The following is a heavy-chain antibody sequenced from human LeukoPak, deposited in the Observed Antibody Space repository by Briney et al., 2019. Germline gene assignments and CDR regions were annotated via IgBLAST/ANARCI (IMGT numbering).Heavy chain of an antibody. CDR2: IKWNGGST. Sequence: GGSLRLSCAASGFTFDDYAMSWVRQAPGKGLEWVSGIKWNGGSTGYADSVKGRFTISRDNAKNSLYLQMNSLRAEDTALYYCARVSDSSGYYPIDYWGQGTLDTVSS. CDR3: ARVSDSSGYYPIDY. CDR1: GFTFDDYA. V-gene: IGHV3-20*04. D-gene: IGHD3-22*01. J-gene: IGHJ4*02.